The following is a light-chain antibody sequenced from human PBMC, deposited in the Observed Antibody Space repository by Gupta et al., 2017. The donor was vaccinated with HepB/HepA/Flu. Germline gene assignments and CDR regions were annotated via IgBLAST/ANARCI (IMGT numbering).Light chain of an antibody. CDR1: KLGDKY. Sequence: SYELTQPPPVSVSPGQTASITCPGDKLGDKYACWYQQKPSQSPVLVIYQDSKRPSVIPERFSGSNSGNTATLTISGTQAMDEADYYCQAWDSSTSDVVFGGGTKLTVL. CDR3: QAWDSSTSDVV. CDR2: QDS. J-gene: IGLJ2*01. V-gene: IGLV3-1*01.